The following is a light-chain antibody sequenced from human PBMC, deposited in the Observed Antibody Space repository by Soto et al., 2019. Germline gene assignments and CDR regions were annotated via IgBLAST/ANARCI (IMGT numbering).Light chain of an antibody. CDR1: QTISTY. Sequence: EIVLTQSPPTLSLSPGESAALSCRASQTISTYLAWYQQKPGQAPSLLIYDASTRATGIPARFSGSGSATYFTLTISYLEPEDFAFYCCLQRSDWPITFGQGTRLEI. CDR3: LQRSDWPIT. CDR2: DAS. V-gene: IGKV3-11*01. J-gene: IGKJ5*01.